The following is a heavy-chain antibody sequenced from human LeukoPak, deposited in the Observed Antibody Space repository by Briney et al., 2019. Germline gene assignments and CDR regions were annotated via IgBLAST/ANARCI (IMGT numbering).Heavy chain of an antibody. CDR1: GGSVSSGSYY. Sequence: SETLSLTCTVSGGSVSSGSYYWSWIRQPPGKGLEWIGYIYYSGSTNYNPSLKSRVTISVDTSKNQFSLKLSSVTAADTAVYYCARKLGIEPFDYWGQGTLVTVSS. D-gene: IGHD7-27*01. V-gene: IGHV4-61*01. CDR2: IYYSGST. J-gene: IGHJ4*02. CDR3: ARKLGIEPFDY.